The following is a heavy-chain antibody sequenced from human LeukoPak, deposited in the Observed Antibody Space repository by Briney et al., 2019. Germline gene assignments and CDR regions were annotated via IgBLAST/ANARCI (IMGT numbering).Heavy chain of an antibody. V-gene: IGHV3-7*01. CDR3: ARPGIAAAGPANWFDP. D-gene: IGHD6-13*01. CDR2: IKQDGSEK. CDR1: GFTFSSYW. Sequence: PGGSLRLSCAASGFTFSSYWMSWVRQAPGKGLEWVANIKQDGSEKYYVDSVKGRFTISRDNSKNTLYLQMNSLRAEDTAVYYCARPGIAAAGPANWFDPWGQGTLVTVSS. J-gene: IGHJ5*02.